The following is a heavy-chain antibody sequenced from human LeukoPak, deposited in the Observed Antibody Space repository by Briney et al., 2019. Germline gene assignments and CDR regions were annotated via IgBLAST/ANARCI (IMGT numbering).Heavy chain of an antibody. CDR2: IIPIFGTA. CDR1: GGIFSRYA. CDR3: ARDSIDGSGTYYNDSPDY. V-gene: IGHV1-69*13. J-gene: IGHJ4*02. Sequence: ASVKVSCKASGGIFSRYAISSVRQAPGQGLEWMGGIIPIFGTANYAQKFQGRVTITADESTSTAYMELSSLRSEDTAVYYCARDSIDGSGTYYNDSPDYWGQGTLVIVSS. D-gene: IGHD3-10*01.